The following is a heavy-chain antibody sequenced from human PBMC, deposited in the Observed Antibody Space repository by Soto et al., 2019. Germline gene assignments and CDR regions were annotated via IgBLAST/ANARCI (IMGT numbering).Heavy chain of an antibody. V-gene: IGHV3-74*01. Sequence: EVQLVESGGGVVQPGGSLRLSCAASGFSFSNYWMHWVRQAPGKGPVWVSRITSDGSITTYADSVKGRFTISRDNAKNTIYLQVNSLRVEDTAVYYCARVTGVCISTSCELYGMDVWGQGTTVTVSS. J-gene: IGHJ6*02. D-gene: IGHD2-2*01. CDR3: ARVTGVCISTSCELYGMDV. CDR1: GFSFSNYW. CDR2: ITSDGSIT.